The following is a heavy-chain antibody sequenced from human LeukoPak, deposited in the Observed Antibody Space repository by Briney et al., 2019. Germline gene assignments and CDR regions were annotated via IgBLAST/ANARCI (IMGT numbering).Heavy chain of an antibody. Sequence: GGSLRLSCAASGFIVNSDYMHWVRQAPVKGLEWVSVIYSGGSTYYADSVKGRFTMSRDNSKNTLYLQMNSLRAEDTAVYYCARAKVGDISWFDPWGQGTLVTVSS. V-gene: IGHV3-53*01. CDR2: IYSGGST. CDR1: GFIVNSDY. J-gene: IGHJ5*02. D-gene: IGHD3-22*01. CDR3: ARAKVGDISWFDP.